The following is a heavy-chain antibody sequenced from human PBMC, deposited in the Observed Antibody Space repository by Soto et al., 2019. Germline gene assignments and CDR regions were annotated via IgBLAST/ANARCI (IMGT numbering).Heavy chain of an antibody. CDR1: GGSISTTSYY. V-gene: IGHV4-39*01. J-gene: IGHJ5*01. Sequence: QLLESGPGLMKPSETLSLTCTVSGGSISTTSYYWGWIRQPPGKGLEWIGNIYYSGSTFYNPSLKSRLTISVDTSKNQFSLKLSSVTAADTAVYFCARRGYSSGWFDSWGQGTLVTVSS. CDR3: ARRGYSSGWFDS. D-gene: IGHD6-19*01. CDR2: IYYSGST.